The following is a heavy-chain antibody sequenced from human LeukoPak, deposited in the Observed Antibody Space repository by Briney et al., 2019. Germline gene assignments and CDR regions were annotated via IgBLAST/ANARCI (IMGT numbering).Heavy chain of an antibody. CDR3: ARVGDFWSGYYQTYYYHMDV. V-gene: IGHV1-2*02. D-gene: IGHD3-3*01. CDR1: GYTFTGYY. Sequence: ASVKVSCKASGYTFTGYYMHWVRQAPGQGLEWMGWINPNSGGTNYAQKFQGRVTMTRDTSISTAYMELSRLRSDDTAVYYCARVGDFWSGYYQTYYYHMDVWGKGTTVTVSS. CDR2: INPNSGGT. J-gene: IGHJ6*03.